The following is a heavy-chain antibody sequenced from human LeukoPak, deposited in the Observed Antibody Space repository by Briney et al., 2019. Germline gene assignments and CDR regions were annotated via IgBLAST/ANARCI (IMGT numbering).Heavy chain of an antibody. CDR2: ISGSGGST. CDR1: GFTFSSYA. D-gene: IGHD6-13*01. J-gene: IGHJ4*02. CDR3: ARFAAAGGSFDY. Sequence: GGSLRLSCAASGFTFSSYAMSWVRQAPGKGLEWVSAISGSGGSTYYADSVKGRFTISRDNAKNSLYLQMNSLRAEDTAVYYCARFAAAGGSFDYWGQGTLVTVSS. V-gene: IGHV3-23*01.